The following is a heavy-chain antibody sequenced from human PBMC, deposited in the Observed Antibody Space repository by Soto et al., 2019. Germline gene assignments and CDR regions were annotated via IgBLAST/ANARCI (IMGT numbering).Heavy chain of an antibody. V-gene: IGHV4-34*01. D-gene: IGHD2-2*01. CDR3: ARILGYCSSTSCSRPRVDY. J-gene: IGHJ4*02. CDR1: GGSFSGYY. Sequence: QVQLQQWGAGLLKPSETLSLTCAVYGGSFSGYYWSWIRQPPGKGLEWIGEINHSGSTNYNPSLKSRVTISVDPSKNQFTLKLSSVTAADTAVYYCARILGYCSSTSCSRPRVDYWGQGTLVTVSS. CDR2: INHSGST.